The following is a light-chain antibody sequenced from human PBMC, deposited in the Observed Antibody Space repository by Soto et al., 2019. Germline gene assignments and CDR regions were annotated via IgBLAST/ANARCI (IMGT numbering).Light chain of an antibody. V-gene: IGKV1-5*01. CDR3: QQYFIYSPYT. Sequence: DIQMTQSPSTLSASVGDRVTITCRASQSISYWLAWYQQKPGKGPKLLIYDASSLKSGVPSRFSGAGSGTEFTLTISSLQPDDFATYYCQQYFIYSPYTFGQGNKLEIK. CDR1: QSISYW. CDR2: DAS. J-gene: IGKJ2*01.